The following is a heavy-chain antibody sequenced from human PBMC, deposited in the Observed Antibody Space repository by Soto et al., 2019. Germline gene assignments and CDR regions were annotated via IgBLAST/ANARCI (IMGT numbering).Heavy chain of an antibody. D-gene: IGHD3-22*01. CDR3: ARVRYYDTSGYYRFDY. V-gene: IGHV1-18*01. J-gene: IGHJ4*02. CDR1: GYTFTSLG. Sequence: QVHLVQSGAEVKKPGASVKVSCKASGYTFTSLGITWVRQAPGQGLEWVGWISAYNDNTNYAQKLQGRVTMTTDASTTTAYMELRSLRSDDTAMYYCARVRYYDTSGYYRFDYWGQGTLITDSS. CDR2: ISAYNDNT.